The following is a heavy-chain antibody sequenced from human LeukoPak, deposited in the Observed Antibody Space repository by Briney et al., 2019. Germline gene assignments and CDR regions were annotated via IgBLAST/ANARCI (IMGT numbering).Heavy chain of an antibody. CDR2: IYHSGST. V-gene: IGHV4-38-2*01. J-gene: IGHJ4*02. Sequence: SETLSLTRAVSGYSISSGYYWGWIRPPPGRGLEWIGSIYHSGSTYYNPSLKSRVTISVDTSKNQFSLKLSSVTAADTAVYYCARALGYCSSTSCYTPIDYWGQGTLVTVSS. CDR1: GYSISSGYY. D-gene: IGHD2-2*02. CDR3: ARALGYCSSTSCYTPIDY.